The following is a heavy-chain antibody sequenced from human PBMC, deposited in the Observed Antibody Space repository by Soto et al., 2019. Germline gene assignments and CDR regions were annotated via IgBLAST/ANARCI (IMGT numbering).Heavy chain of an antibody. CDR1: GGSFSDFA. CDR3: ARGGIVAVPAALSSYDDYTNYRFDS. Sequence: QVQLAQSGAEVRKPGSSVKVSCRASGGSFSDFAFSWVRQAPGQGLGWMGGAIPMFAATKFAQRFQGRNTINADPSTRTVYLALSSLTSDDSAVYYCARGGIVAVPAALSSYDDYTNYRFDSWGQGTLVSVSS. CDR2: AIPMFAAT. V-gene: IGHV1-69*01. J-gene: IGHJ4*02. D-gene: IGHD4-4*01.